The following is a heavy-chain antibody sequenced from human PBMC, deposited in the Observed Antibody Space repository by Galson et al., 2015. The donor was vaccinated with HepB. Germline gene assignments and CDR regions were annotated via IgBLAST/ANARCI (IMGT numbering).Heavy chain of an antibody. CDR1: GFALSLDGVA. CDR2: IKWNDER. D-gene: IGHD3-10*02. CDR3: VHNMFTIASIFNWFDP. J-gene: IGHJ5*02. Sequence: PALVKPTQTLRLTCSFSGFALSLDGVAVGWIRQPPGKAPELLALIKWNDERLYTPSLKSRLSIAKGASDRQVVLTMTNMSPVGTARYHCVHNMFTIASIFNWFDPWGQGILVTVSS. V-gene: IGHV2-5*01.